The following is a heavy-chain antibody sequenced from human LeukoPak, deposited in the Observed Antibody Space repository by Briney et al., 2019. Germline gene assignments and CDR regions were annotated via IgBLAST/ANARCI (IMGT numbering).Heavy chain of an antibody. CDR1: GFTFSTYS. Sequence: GGSFTLSCAASGFTFSTYSMTWVRQGPGQGLEWVSCIYPSGDSTFYADSVKGRFTISRDNSKNTLYLQMSSLRSEDTAIYYCAKDVVPDSGWDLDYWGQGTLVTVSS. J-gene: IGHJ4*02. D-gene: IGHD6-19*01. CDR2: IYPSGDST. CDR3: AKDVVPDSGWDLDY. V-gene: IGHV3-23*01.